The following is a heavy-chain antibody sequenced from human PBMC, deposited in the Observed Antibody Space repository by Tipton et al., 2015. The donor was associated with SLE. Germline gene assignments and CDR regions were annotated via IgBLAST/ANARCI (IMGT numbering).Heavy chain of an antibody. CDR2: IYYSGST. Sequence: LVQPSETLSLTCTVSNGSISSSPYYWGWIRQSPGKGLEWVGSIYYSGSTYYNPSLKSRVTISVDTSRNQCSLNLTSVTAADTAVYYCARGPYYYMDVWGKGTTVTVSS. V-gene: IGHV4-39*07. J-gene: IGHJ6*03. CDR3: ARGPYYYMDV. CDR1: NGSISSSPYY.